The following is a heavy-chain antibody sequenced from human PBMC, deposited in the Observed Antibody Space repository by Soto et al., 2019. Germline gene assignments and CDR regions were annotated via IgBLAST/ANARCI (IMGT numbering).Heavy chain of an antibody. V-gene: IGHV4-34*01. J-gene: IGHJ6*02. CDR2: INHSGST. CDR1: GGSFSGYY. CDR3: ASIKGKLIAAAGYYYYGMDV. D-gene: IGHD6-13*01. Sequence: SETLSLTCAVYGGSFSGYYWSWIRQPPGKGLEWIGEINHSGSTNYNPSLKSRVTISVDTSKNQFSLKLSSVTAADTAVYYCASIKGKLIAAAGYYYYGMDVWGQGTTVTVSS.